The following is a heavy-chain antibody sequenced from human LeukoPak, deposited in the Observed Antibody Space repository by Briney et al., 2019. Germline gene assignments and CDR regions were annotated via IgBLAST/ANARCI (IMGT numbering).Heavy chain of an antibody. J-gene: IGHJ4*02. CDR3: ARVWVRGVFDY. CDR1: GFNFSDYY. Sequence: PGGSLRLSCVASGFNFSDYYMSWIRQAPGKGLEWVSYISSSGSTIYNADSVKGRFTISRDNAKNSLYLQMNSLRAEDTAVYYCARVWVRGVFDYWGQGTLVTVSS. V-gene: IGHV3-11*01. D-gene: IGHD3-10*01. CDR2: ISSSGSTI.